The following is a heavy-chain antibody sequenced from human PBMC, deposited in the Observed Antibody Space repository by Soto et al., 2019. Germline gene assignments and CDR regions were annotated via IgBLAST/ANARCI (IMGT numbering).Heavy chain of an antibody. CDR1: GGSLSSSSYY. CDR3: ARGRDVLRYFDWLFFDY. V-gene: IGHV4-39*01. D-gene: IGHD3-9*01. Sequence: PSEILSLTCTVSGGSLSSSSYYRGWIRQRPGKGLEWIGSIYYSGSTYYNPSLKSRVTISVDTSKNQFSLKLSSVTAADTAVYYCARGRDVLRYFDWLFFDYWGQGTLVTVSS. J-gene: IGHJ4*02. CDR2: IYYSGST.